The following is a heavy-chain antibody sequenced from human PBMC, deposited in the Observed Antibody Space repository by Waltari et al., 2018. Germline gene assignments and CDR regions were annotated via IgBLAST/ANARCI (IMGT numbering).Heavy chain of an antibody. CDR2: SSGSGGST. J-gene: IGHJ3*02. CDR1: GFTFSSYA. CDR3: AREQQLLNDAFDI. Sequence: EVQLLESGGGLVQPGGSLRLSCAASGFTFSSYAMSWVRQAPGKGLEWVSASSGSGGSTYYADSVKGRVTISIDNSKNTLYLQMNSLRAEDTAVYYCAREQQLLNDAFDIWGQGTMVTVSS. D-gene: IGHD6-13*01. V-gene: IGHV3-23*01.